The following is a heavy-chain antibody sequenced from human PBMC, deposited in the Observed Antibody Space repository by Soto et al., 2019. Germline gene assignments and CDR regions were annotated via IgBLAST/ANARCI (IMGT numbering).Heavy chain of an antibody. J-gene: IGHJ6*02. CDR1: GASISSSNW. D-gene: IGHD3-22*01. CDR3: ARHYYYANHYYYAMDV. CDR2: IYHDGST. V-gene: IGHV4-4*02. Sequence: QVQLQESGPGLVRPSGTLSLTCAVSGASISSSNWWSWVRHPPGKGLEWIGDIYHDGSTNRNPSLKSRATISVDKSKNQFSLRLTSVTAADTAVYYCARHYYYANHYYYAMDVWGQVTTVTVS.